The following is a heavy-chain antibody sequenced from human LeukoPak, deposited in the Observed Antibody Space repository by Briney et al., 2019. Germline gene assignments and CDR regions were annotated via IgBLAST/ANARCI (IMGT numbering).Heavy chain of an antibody. CDR3: ARLKFYDSSGYYYYFDY. J-gene: IGHJ4*02. CDR1: GYSFTSYW. D-gene: IGHD3-22*01. V-gene: IGHV5-51*01. Sequence: GESLKISCKGSGYSFTSYWIGWVRQMPGKGLEWMGIIYPGDSDTRYSPSFQGQVTISADKYISTANLQWSSLKASDTAMYYCARLKFYDSSGYYYYFDYWGQGTLVTVSS. CDR2: IYPGDSDT.